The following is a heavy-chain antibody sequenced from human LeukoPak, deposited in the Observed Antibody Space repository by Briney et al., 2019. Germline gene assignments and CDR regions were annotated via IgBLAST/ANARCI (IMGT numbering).Heavy chain of an antibody. CDR3: AKDRSYYDSSGSDAFDI. Sequence: PGGSLRLSCAASGFTFSSYDMHWVRQAPGKGLEWVAFIRYDGSNKYYGDSVKGRFTISRDNSKNTLYLQMKSLRAEDTAVYSCAKDRSYYDSSGSDAFDIWGQGTKVTVSS. V-gene: IGHV3-30*02. J-gene: IGHJ3*02. CDR1: GFTFSSYD. CDR2: IRYDGSNK. D-gene: IGHD3-22*01.